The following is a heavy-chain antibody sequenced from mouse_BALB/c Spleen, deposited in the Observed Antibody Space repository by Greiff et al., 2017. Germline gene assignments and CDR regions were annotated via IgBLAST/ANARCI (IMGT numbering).Heavy chain of an antibody. CDR2: ISSGGST. CDR1: GFTFSSYA. CDR3: AREEDFDY. Sequence: EVKLMESGGGLVKPGGSLKLSCAASGFTFSSYAMSWVRQTPEKRLEWVASISSGGSTYYPDSVKGRFTISRDNARNILYLQMSSLRSEDTAMYYCAREEDFDYWGQGTTLTVSS. J-gene: IGHJ2*01. V-gene: IGHV5-6-5*01.